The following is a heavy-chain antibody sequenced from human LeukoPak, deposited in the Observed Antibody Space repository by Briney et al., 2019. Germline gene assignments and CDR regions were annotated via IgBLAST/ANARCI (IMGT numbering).Heavy chain of an antibody. CDR2: IVVGSGNT. D-gene: IGHD4-11*01. CDR1: GFTFTSSA. Sequence: SVKVSCKASGFTFTSSAVQWVRQARGQRLEWIGWIVVGSGNTNYAQKFQERVTITRDMSTSTAYMELSSLRSEDTAVYYCAAMHDRYSNYVGGFDYWGQGTLVTVSS. CDR3: AAMHDRYSNYVGGFDY. J-gene: IGHJ4*02. V-gene: IGHV1-58*01.